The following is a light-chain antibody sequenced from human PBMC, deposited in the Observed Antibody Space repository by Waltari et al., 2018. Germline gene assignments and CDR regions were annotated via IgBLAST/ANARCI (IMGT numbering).Light chain of an antibody. CDR1: QSVLSIPNNKNY. Sequence: DIVMTQSPDSLAVSLGERATINCKSSQSVLSIPNNKNYLAWFQQKPGQPPKLLIYWASTRESGVPDRFSGSGSVTDFTLTISSLQAEDVAIYYCQQYATTPRTFGQGTKLEIK. V-gene: IGKV4-1*01. J-gene: IGKJ2*02. CDR2: WAS. CDR3: QQYATTPRT.